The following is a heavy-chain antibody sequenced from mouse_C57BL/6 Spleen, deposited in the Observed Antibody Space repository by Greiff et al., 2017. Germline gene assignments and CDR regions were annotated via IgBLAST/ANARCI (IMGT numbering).Heavy chain of an antibody. Sequence: VQGVESGAELVRPGASVKLSCKASGYTFTDYYINWVKQRPGQGLEWIARIYPGSGNTYYNEKFKGKATLTAEKSSSTAYMQLSSLTSEDSAVYFCARERLRREGFDYWGQGTTLTVSS. CDR1: GYTFTDYY. D-gene: IGHD2-4*01. V-gene: IGHV1-76*01. J-gene: IGHJ2*01. CDR3: ARERLRREGFDY. CDR2: IYPGSGNT.